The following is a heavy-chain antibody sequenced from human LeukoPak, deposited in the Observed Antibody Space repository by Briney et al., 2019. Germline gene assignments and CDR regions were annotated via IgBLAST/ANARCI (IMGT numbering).Heavy chain of an antibody. CDR1: GGSISSYY. CDR2: IYTSGST. J-gene: IGHJ6*02. CDR3: ARDFFAGDYGYYYYYYGMDV. Sequence: SETLSLTCTVSGGSISSYYWSWIRQPAGEGLEWIGRIYTSGSTNYNPSLKSRVTMSVDTSKNQFSLKLSSVTAADTAVYYCARDFFAGDYGYYYYYYGMDVWGQGTTVTVSS. V-gene: IGHV4-4*07. D-gene: IGHD4-17*01.